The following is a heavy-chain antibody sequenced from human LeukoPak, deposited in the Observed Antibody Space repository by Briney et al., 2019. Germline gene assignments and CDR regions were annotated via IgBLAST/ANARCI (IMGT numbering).Heavy chain of an antibody. D-gene: IGHD2-2*01. J-gene: IGHJ4*02. CDR1: GYTFNRFA. CDR2: ISAYNGDT. V-gene: IGHV1-18*01. Sequence: ASVKVSCKASGYTFNRFAFTWGRQAPGQRLEWVGWISAYNGDTHYSQNFQGRITITTDTSTSTDYMELRSLTSDDTAVYYCARGGYQLLHFWGQGTLVIVSS. CDR3: ARGGYQLLHF.